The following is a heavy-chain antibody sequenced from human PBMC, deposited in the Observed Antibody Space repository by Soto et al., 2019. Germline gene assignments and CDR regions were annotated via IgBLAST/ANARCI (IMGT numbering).Heavy chain of an antibody. Sequence: QVQLVQSGAEVKKPGASVKVSCKASGYSFTTYYIQWVRHAPGHGPEWLGIINPSSGTTRYAQNFQGRVTLTRDRSTSTVYMELTGLRSEASAVYYCAREWAKNTVIGGVTFRYYHGMDVGGQDTTVIVSS. D-gene: IGHD3-16*01. V-gene: IGHV1-46*03. CDR2: INPSSGTT. CDR3: AREWAKNTVIGGVTFRYYHGMDV. CDR1: GYSFTTYY. J-gene: IGHJ6*01.